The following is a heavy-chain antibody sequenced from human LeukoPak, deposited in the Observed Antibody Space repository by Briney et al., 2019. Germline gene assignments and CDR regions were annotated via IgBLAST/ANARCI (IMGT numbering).Heavy chain of an antibody. V-gene: IGHV3-48*03. Sequence: PGGSLRLSCAASGFTFSSYEMNWVRQAPGKGLEWVSYISSSASTRNYADSVKGRFTISRDNAKNSLYLQMSSLRAEDTAAYYCARENTEDAFDIWGQGTMVIVSS. CDR2: ISSSASTR. CDR1: GFTFSSYE. CDR3: ARENTEDAFDI. J-gene: IGHJ3*02. D-gene: IGHD1/OR15-1a*01.